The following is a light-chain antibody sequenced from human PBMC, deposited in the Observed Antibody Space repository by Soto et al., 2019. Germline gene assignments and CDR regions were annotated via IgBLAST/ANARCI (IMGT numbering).Light chain of an antibody. CDR3: QQYYKWPLT. J-gene: IGKJ4*01. V-gene: IGKV3-15*01. CDR2: GAS. Sequence: EIVMTQSPATLSVSPMEIATLSFMASQSVYNNLAWYQQKPGQAPRLLIYGASTRATGIPARFSGSGSGTEFTLTISSLQSEDFATYYCQQYYKWPLTFGGGTKVDIK. CDR1: QSVYNN.